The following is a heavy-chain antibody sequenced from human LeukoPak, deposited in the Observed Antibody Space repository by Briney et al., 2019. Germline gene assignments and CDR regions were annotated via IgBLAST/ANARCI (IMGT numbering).Heavy chain of an antibody. Sequence: PGRSLRLSCAASGFTFSTYAMHWVRQAPGKGLEWVAVISYDGSNKYYADSVKGRFTISRDNSKNTLYVQMNSLRAEDTAVYYCAKSSAFDYWGQGTLVTVSS. V-gene: IGHV3-30-3*01. CDR1: GFTFSTYA. J-gene: IGHJ4*02. CDR2: ISYDGSNK. CDR3: AKSSAFDY. D-gene: IGHD2-15*01.